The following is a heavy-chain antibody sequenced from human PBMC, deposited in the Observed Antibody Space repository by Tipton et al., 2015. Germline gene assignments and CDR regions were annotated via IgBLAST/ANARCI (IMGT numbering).Heavy chain of an antibody. V-gene: IGHV4-61*02. CDR2: IYTS. J-gene: IGHJ6*02. CDR3: ARSGYTYGMDV. Sequence: TLSLTCTVSGGSIVSDTYYWSWIRQPAGKGLEWIGRIYTSGITNYGITNYNPSLKSRVTMSVDRSKNQFSLKLTSVTAADTAVYYCARSGYTYGMDVWGQGTTVTVSS. CDR1: GGSIVSDTYY. D-gene: IGHD5-12*01.